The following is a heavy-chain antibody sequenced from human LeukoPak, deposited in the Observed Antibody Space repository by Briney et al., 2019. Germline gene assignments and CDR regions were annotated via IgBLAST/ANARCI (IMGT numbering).Heavy chain of an antibody. CDR1: GGSLSGYY. J-gene: IGHJ4*02. Sequence: SETLSLTCAVSGGSLSGYYWTWIRQPPGKGLEWIGEINHSGSTNYNPSLKSRVTISVDTSRKQFFLRLSSVTAADTAVYYCARSSGSGSYYLLFDYWGQGTLVTVSS. D-gene: IGHD3-10*01. V-gene: IGHV4-34*10. CDR3: ARSSGSGSYYLLFDY. CDR2: INHSGST.